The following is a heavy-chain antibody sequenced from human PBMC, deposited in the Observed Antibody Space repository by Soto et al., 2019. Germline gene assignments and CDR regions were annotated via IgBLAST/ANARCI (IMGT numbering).Heavy chain of an antibody. CDR3: AKVSRKGSAIDFDY. Sequence: QVQLVQSGAELQKPGASVKVSCKASGYTFSNYDMNWVRQATGQGPEWIGWVNPNNGATGYAQKFQGRVTLTTDISTTTAYMELTSLRSDHTAIYYCAKVSRKGSAIDFDYWGQGTLITVSS. J-gene: IGHJ4*02. CDR2: VNPNNGAT. CDR1: GYTFSNYD. D-gene: IGHD3-10*01. V-gene: IGHV1-8*01.